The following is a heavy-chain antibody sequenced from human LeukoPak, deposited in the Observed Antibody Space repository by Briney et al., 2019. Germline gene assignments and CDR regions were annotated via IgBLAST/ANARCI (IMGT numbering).Heavy chain of an antibody. CDR2: ISAYNGNT. CDR1: GYTSTSYG. CDR3: ARDPWAAAGTEQWLTDY. Sequence: GASVKVSCKASGYTSTSYGISWVRQAPGQGLEWMGWISAYNGNTNYAQKLQGRVTMTSDTSTSTAYMELRSLRSDDTAVYYCARDPWAAAGTEQWLTDYWGQGTLVTVSS. D-gene: IGHD6-13*01. V-gene: IGHV1-18*01. J-gene: IGHJ4*02.